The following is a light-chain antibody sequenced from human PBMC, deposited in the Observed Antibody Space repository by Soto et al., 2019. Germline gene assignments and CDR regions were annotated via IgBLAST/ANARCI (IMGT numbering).Light chain of an antibody. V-gene: IGKV3-20*01. CDR1: QSVSSY. J-gene: IGKJ1*01. Sequence: EIVLTQSPATLSLSPGERATLSCRASQSVSSYLAWYQQKPGQAPRLLIYDASSRAAGIPDRFSGSGSETDFTLTISRLEPDDFAMYHCQQYGDSPPTFGQGTKVDIK. CDR2: DAS. CDR3: QQYGDSPPT.